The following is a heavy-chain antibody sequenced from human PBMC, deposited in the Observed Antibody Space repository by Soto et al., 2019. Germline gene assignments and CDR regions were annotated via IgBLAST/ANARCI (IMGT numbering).Heavy chain of an antibody. CDR3: AKGYGSGKYYFDY. CDR1: GFTFSSYA. CDR2: ISGSFGST. J-gene: IGHJ4*02. Sequence: GSLRLSCAASGFTFSSYAMSWVRQAPGKGLEWVSAISGSFGSTNYADSVKGRFTISRDKAENTLYLQMNSLRAEDTAVYYCAKGYGSGKYYFDYWGQGTLVTVSS. V-gene: IGHV3-23*01. D-gene: IGHD3-10*01.